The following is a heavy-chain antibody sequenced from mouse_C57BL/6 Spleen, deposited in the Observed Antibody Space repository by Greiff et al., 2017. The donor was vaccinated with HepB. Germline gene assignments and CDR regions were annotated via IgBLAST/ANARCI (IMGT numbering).Heavy chain of an antibody. D-gene: IGHD2-5*01. Sequence: QVQLQQPGAELVRPGSSVKLSCKASGYTFTSYWMHWVKQRPIQGLEWIGNIDPSDSETHYNQKFKDKATLTVDKSSSTAYMQLSSLTSEDSAVYYCARRGPYYSNYPFAYWGQGTLVTVSA. J-gene: IGHJ3*01. CDR1: GYTFTSYW. CDR3: ARRGPYYSNYPFAY. CDR2: IDPSDSET. V-gene: IGHV1-52*01.